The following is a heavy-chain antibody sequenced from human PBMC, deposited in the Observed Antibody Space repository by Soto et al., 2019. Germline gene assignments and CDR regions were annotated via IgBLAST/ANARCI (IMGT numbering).Heavy chain of an antibody. V-gene: IGHV3-23*01. J-gene: IGHJ2*01. CDR2: ISGGGDAT. CDR3: ARKVVGSASRPDYWYFDL. Sequence: EVQLLESGGDSVQPGGSVRLSCAGSGFAFINYAMNWVRKAPGKGLEWVSTISGGGDATFFADSVRGRFTFSRDNSKNTVTLQMNSLGVDDTAVYYCARKVVGSASRPDYWYFDLWGRGTLVTVSS. CDR1: GFAFINYA. D-gene: IGHD2-21*01.